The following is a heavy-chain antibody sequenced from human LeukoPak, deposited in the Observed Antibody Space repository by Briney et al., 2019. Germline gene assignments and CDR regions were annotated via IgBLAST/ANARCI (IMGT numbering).Heavy chain of an antibody. Sequence: SETLSLTCTVSGDSISGYYWSWIRQPPGEGLQWIGYIYHSGSTNYNPSLKSRVSMSVDRSENQFSLNLGSVTAADTAVYYCAREGDGGTYYWGQGTLVTVSS. CDR1: GDSISGYY. V-gene: IGHV4-59*01. D-gene: IGHD1-26*01. J-gene: IGHJ4*02. CDR2: IYHSGST. CDR3: AREGDGGTYY.